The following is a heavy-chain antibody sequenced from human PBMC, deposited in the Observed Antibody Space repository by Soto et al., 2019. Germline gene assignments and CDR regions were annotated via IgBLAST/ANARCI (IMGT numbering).Heavy chain of an antibody. D-gene: IGHD3-10*01. Sequence: PSETLSLTCAVYGGSFSGYYLSWIRQPPGKGLEWIGEINHSGSTNYNPSLKSRVTISVDTSKNQFSLKLSSVTAADTAVYYCARAFRSGASSPWGQGTLVTVS. V-gene: IGHV4-34*01. CDR1: GGSFSGYY. CDR2: INHSGST. CDR3: ARAFRSGASSP. J-gene: IGHJ5*02.